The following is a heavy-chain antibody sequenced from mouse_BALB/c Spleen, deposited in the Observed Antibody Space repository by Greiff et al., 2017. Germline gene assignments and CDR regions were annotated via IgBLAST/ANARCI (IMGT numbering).Heavy chain of an antibody. V-gene: IGHV14-3*02. D-gene: IGHD2-2*01. CDR2: IDPANGNT. J-gene: IGHJ2*01. CDR3: ARWDGYDGSLDY. Sequence: VQLKESGAELVKPGASVKLSCTASGFNIKDTYMHWVKQRPEQGLEWIGRIDPANGNTKYDPKFQGKATITADTSSNTAYLQLSSLTSEDTAVYYCARWDGYDGSLDYWGQGTTLTVSS. CDR1: GFNIKDTY.